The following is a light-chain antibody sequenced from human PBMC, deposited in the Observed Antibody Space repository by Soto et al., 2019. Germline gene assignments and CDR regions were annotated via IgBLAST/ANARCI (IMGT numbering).Light chain of an antibody. CDR1: QSVGTY. CDR3: QQRINWPPIT. CDR2: DAS. V-gene: IGKV3-11*01. Sequence: VLTQSPATLSLSPGERATLSCRASQSVGTYLAWYQQKPGQAPRLLIYDASDRATGIPARFSGSGSGTDFTLTISSLEPEDFAVYYCQQRINWPPITFGQGTRLEIK. J-gene: IGKJ5*01.